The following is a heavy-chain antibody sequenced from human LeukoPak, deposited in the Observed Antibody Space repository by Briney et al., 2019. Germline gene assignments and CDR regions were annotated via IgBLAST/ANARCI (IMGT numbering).Heavy chain of an antibody. V-gene: IGHV3-48*01. CDR2: ISSFSGTI. D-gene: IGHD3-10*01. Sequence: GGSLRLSCVASGITFSSYSMNWVRQAPGKGLEWVSYISSFSGTINYADSVKGRFTISRDNAKNSLYLQMNSLRAEDTAIYYCAKDWNWNYYGSTVYWGQGTLVTVSS. CDR3: AKDWNWNYYGSTVY. J-gene: IGHJ4*02. CDR1: GITFSSYS.